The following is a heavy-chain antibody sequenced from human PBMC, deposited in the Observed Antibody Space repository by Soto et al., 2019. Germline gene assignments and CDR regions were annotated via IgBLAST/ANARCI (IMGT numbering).Heavy chain of an antibody. D-gene: IGHD3-10*01. J-gene: IGHJ1*01. CDR2: ISSSGSTI. CDR1: GFTFSSYE. CDR3: ARGVSGSGSYCYPEYFQH. Sequence: EVQLVESGGGLVQPGGSLRLSCAASGFTFSSYEMNWVRQAPGKGLEWVSYISSSGSTIYYADSVKGRFTISRDNAKNSLYLPMHSLRAEDTAVYYCARGVSGSGSYCYPEYFQHGGQGTLVTVSS. V-gene: IGHV3-48*03.